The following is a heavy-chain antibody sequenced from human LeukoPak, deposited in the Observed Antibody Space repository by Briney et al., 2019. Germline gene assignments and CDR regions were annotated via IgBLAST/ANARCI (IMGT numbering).Heavy chain of an antibody. D-gene: IGHD3-10*01. Sequence: SQTLSLTCAVSGGSISSGDYSWRWIRQPPGKGLEWIGYIYHSGRTYYNPSLKSRVTISIDRSKNQFSLKLSSVTAADTAVYYCARDLLWFGEAYFDYWGQGTLVTVSS. CDR1: GGSISSGDYS. J-gene: IGHJ4*02. V-gene: IGHV4-30-2*01. CDR3: ARDLLWFGEAYFDY. CDR2: IYHSGRT.